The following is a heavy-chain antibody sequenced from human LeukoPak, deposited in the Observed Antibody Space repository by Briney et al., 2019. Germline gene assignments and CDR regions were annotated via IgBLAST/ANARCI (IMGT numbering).Heavy chain of an antibody. CDR3: AGERSDMTDY. D-gene: IGHD3-10*01. Sequence: PGGSLRLSCAASGFTFSSHWMHWVRQAPGRGLVWVSRINSDGSSTIYADSVKGRFTISRDNAKNTLYLQMNSLRADDTAVYYCAGERSDMTDYWGQGTLVTVSS. V-gene: IGHV3-74*01. CDR1: GFTFSSHW. J-gene: IGHJ4*02. CDR2: INSDGSST.